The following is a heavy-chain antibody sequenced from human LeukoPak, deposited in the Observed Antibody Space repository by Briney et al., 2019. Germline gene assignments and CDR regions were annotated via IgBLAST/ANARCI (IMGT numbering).Heavy chain of an antibody. CDR1: GFTFSSYA. V-gene: IGHV3-23*01. J-gene: IGHJ4*02. CDR3: AKDQNPLTYYYDSSGYSKRSYFDY. Sequence: PGGSLRFSCAASGFTFSSYAMSWVRQAPGKGLEWVPAISGSGGSTYYADSVKGRFTISRDNSKNALYLQMNSLRAEDTAVYYCAKDQNPLTYYYDSSGYSKRSYFDYWGQGTLVTVSS. D-gene: IGHD3-22*01. CDR2: ISGSGGST.